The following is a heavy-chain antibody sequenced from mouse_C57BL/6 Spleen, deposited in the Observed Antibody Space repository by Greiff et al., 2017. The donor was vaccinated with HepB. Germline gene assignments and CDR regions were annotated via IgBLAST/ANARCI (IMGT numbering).Heavy chain of an antibody. Sequence: VQLQQSGPELVKPGASVKISCKASGYSFTDYNMNWVKQSNGKSLEWIGVINPNYGTTSYNQKFKGKATLTVDQSSSTAYMQLNSLTSGDSAVYYCARSGDLYGRADEGAMDYWGQGTSVTVSS. CDR2: INPNYGTT. CDR1: GYSFTDYN. CDR3: ARSGDLYGRADEGAMDY. V-gene: IGHV1-39*01. D-gene: IGHD1-1*01. J-gene: IGHJ4*01.